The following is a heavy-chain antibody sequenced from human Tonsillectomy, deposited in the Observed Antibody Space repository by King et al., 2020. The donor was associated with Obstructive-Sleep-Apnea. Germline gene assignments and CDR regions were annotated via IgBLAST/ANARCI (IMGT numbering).Heavy chain of an antibody. CDR3: ARSYYFGSGSYYNSWFDP. D-gene: IGHD3-10*01. CDR1: GLSLSTSGVG. V-gene: IGHV2-5*02. J-gene: IGHJ5*02. CDR2: IYWDDDK. Sequence: ITLKESGPTLVKPTQTLTLTCTFSGLSLSTSGVGVAWIRQPPGEALEWLALIYWDDDKRYSPSLKSRATITKDTSKNQVVLTMTNMAPVDTATYYCARSYYFGSGSYYNSWFDPWGQGTLVTVSS.